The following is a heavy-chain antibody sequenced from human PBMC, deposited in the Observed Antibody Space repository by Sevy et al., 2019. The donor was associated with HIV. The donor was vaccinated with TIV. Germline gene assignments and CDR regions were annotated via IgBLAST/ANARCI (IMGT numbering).Heavy chain of an antibody. CDR1: GFTFDDYA. CDR2: ISWDGGST. CDR3: AKEGRDCSSISCYAGYFDY. J-gene: IGHJ4*02. D-gene: IGHD2-2*01. Sequence: GGSLRLSCAASGFTFDDYAMHWVRQAPGKGLEWVSLISWDGGSTYYADSVKGRFTISRDNGKNSLYLQMNSLRAEDTALYYCAKEGRDCSSISCYAGYFDYWGQGTLVTVS. V-gene: IGHV3-43D*03.